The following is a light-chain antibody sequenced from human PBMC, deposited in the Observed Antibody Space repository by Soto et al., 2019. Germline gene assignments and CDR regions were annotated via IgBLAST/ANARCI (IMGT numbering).Light chain of an antibody. Sequence: DIQMTQSPSSLSASVGDRVTITCRASQSISSYLNWYQQKPGRAPKLLIYGASTLQSGVPSRFSGSGSGTDFTLTISSLQPEDFATYYCQQSYTTLTWTFGQGTKVDIK. CDR2: GAS. CDR3: QQSYTTLTWT. V-gene: IGKV1-39*01. J-gene: IGKJ1*01. CDR1: QSISSY.